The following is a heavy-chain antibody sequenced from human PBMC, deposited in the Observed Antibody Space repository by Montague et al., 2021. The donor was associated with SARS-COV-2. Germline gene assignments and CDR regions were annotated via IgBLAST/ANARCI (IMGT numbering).Heavy chain of an antibody. Sequence: PALGKPTQTLTLTCTFSGFSLTTRGVGVGWIRQPPGKALEWLALIYWDAAKHYTPSLKSRLTITKDTSKNQVVLTMTNMDPVDTATYYCAHKLYGINRRWFDPWGQGTLVTVSS. CDR3: AHKLYGINRRWFDP. D-gene: IGHD1-14*01. CDR2: IYWDAAK. J-gene: IGHJ5*02. V-gene: IGHV2-5*02. CDR1: GFSLTTRGVG.